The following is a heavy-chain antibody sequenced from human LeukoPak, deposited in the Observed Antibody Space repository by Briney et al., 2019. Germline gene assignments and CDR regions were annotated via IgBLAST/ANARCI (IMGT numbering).Heavy chain of an antibody. J-gene: IGHJ4*01. Sequence: GGSLRLSCAASGFTFDDYAMHWVRQAPGKGLEWVSGISWNSGSIGYADSVKGRFTISRDNAKNSLYLQMNSLRAEDTALYYCAKEGSGSFYWGQEPWSPSPQ. CDR1: GFTFDDYA. V-gene: IGHV3-9*01. D-gene: IGHD3-3*01. CDR2: ISWNSGSI. CDR3: AKEGSGSFY.